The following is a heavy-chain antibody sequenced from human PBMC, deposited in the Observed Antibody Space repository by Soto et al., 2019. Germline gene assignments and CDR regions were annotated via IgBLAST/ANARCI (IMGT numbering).Heavy chain of an antibody. J-gene: IGHJ5*02. CDR1: GGSISSGGYY. CDR2: TYYSGSA. Sequence: QVQLQESGPGLVKPSQTLSLTCTVSGGSISSGGYYWGWIRQHPGKGLEWIGYTYYSGSAYYNPSPNRRVTISVDTSKNQFSLKLSSVTAADTAIYYCARSVFPWGQGTLVTVSS. V-gene: IGHV4-31*03. CDR3: ARSVFP.